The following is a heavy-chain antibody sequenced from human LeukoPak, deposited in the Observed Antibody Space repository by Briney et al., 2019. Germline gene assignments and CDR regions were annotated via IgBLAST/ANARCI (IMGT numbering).Heavy chain of an antibody. CDR1: GFTFTSYS. Sequence: SGGSLRLSCAASGFTFTSYSMNWVRQAPGKGLEWVSYISVSGNTIYYADSVKGRFTISRDNSKNTLYLQMNSLRAEDTAVYYCAKDLSIAAARGMDVWGQGTTVTVSS. V-gene: IGHV3-48*01. J-gene: IGHJ6*02. CDR3: AKDLSIAAARGMDV. CDR2: ISVSGNTI. D-gene: IGHD6-13*01.